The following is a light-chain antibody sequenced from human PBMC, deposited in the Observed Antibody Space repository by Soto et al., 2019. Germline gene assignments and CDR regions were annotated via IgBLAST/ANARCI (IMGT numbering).Light chain of an antibody. CDR3: QQRHMWTIT. V-gene: IGKV3D-20*02. CDR2: GAS. J-gene: IGKJ5*01. Sequence: TGFAKSAGTQSLTPGGRASLSCRASQSVSRSYLAWYQQKPGQVPRLIIYGASHRDTGIPPVFSSSGSGTECTRTIISLEREDALVGYCQQRHMWTITCGQGTRLEIK. CDR1: QSVSRSY.